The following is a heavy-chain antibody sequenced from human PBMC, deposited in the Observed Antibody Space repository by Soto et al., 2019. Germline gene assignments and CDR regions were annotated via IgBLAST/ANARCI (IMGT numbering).Heavy chain of an antibody. D-gene: IGHD3-22*01. CDR2: IIPIFGTA. CDR1: GGTFSSYA. J-gene: IGHJ6*02. V-gene: IGHV1-69*13. Sequence: ASVKVSCKASGGTFSSYAISWVRQAPGQGLEWMGGIIPIFGTANYAQKFQGRVTITADESTSTAYMELSSLRSEDTAVYYCARSYYDSSGYYAYYYYGMDVWGQRTTVIVSS. CDR3: ARSYYDSSGYYAYYYYGMDV.